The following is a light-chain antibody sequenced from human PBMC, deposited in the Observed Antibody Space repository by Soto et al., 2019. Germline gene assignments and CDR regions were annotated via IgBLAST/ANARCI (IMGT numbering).Light chain of an antibody. Sequence: QSVLTQPRSVSGSPGHSVTISCTGTSSDVGGYNYVSWYQQHPGKAPKLMIYDVSKRPSGVPDRFSGSKSGNTASLTISGLQAEDEADYYCCSYAGSYGVFGTGTKVTVL. CDR1: SSDVGGYNY. V-gene: IGLV2-11*01. CDR2: DVS. J-gene: IGLJ1*01. CDR3: CSYAGSYGV.